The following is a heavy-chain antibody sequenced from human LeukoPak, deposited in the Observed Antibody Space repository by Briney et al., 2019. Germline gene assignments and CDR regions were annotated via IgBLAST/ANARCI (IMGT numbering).Heavy chain of an antibody. J-gene: IGHJ4*02. V-gene: IGHV1-69*06. D-gene: IGHD5-24*01. Sequence: SVKVSRKASGGTFSSYAISWVRQAPGQGLEWMGGIIPIYGTANYAQKFQGRVTITADKSTSTAYMELSSLRSEDTAVYYCARGRGRWLQFIWDPPHCDYWGQGTLVTVSS. CDR2: IIPIYGTA. CDR3: ARGRGRWLQFIWDPPHCDY. CDR1: GGTFSSYA.